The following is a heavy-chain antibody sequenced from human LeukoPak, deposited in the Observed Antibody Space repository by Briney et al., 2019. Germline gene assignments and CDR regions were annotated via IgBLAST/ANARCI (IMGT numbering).Heavy chain of an antibody. J-gene: IGHJ4*02. Sequence: GGSLRLSCAASGFIFGDYYVSWIRQPPGKGLEWISYISSTGNDKKYADSVKGRFTISKDHAKKSVHLEMNSLRDEDAAIYYCAREAVGGRYFDYWGQGTLVAVSS. CDR1: GFIFGDYY. CDR3: AREAVGGRYFDY. V-gene: IGHV3-11*01. D-gene: IGHD6-19*01. CDR2: ISSTGNDK.